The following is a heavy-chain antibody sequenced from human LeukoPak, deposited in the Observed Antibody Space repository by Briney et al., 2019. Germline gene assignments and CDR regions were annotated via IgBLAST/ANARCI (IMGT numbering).Heavy chain of an antibody. Sequence: GGSLRLSCAASGFTFSSYGMHWVRQAPGKGLEWVAVISYDGSNKYYADSVKGRFTISRDNSKNTLYLQMNSLRAEDTAVYYCAKDPPGRPRNFDYWGQGTLVTVSS. CDR3: AKDPPGRPRNFDY. V-gene: IGHV3-30*18. D-gene: IGHD1-1*01. CDR1: GFTFSSYG. J-gene: IGHJ4*02. CDR2: ISYDGSNK.